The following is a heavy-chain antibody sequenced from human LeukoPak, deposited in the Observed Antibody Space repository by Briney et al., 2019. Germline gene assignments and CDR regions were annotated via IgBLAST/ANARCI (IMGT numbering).Heavy chain of an antibody. CDR2: ISYRGST. CDR1: GGSLTSGSYY. CDR3: VREHSWGDFDY. D-gene: IGHD2-15*01. J-gene: IGHJ4*02. V-gene: IGHV4-61*01. Sequence: SETLSHTRSVSGGSLTSGSYYWSSIRHPPGKELEWIGYISYRGSTNYNPSLKRRVTISVDTSKNQFSLKLSSVTAADTAVYYCVREHSWGDFDYWGQGTLVTVSS.